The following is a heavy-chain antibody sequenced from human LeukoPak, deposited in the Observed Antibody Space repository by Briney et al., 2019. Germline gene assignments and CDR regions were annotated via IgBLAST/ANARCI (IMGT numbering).Heavy chain of an antibody. J-gene: IGHJ4*02. D-gene: IGHD2-15*01. CDR1: GFTFSSYG. V-gene: IGHV3-33*06. Sequence: QPGRSLRLSCGASGFTFSSYGMHWVRQAPGKGLEWVAIIWYDGSNKYYADSVKGRFTISRDNSKNTLYLQMNSLRAEDTAVYYCAKSRCSGGTCDTPFSDYWGQGTLVTVSS. CDR2: IWYDGSNK. CDR3: AKSRCSGGTCDTPFSDY.